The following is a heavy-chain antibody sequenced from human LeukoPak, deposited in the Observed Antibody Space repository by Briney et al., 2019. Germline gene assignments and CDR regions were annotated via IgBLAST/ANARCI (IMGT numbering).Heavy chain of an antibody. J-gene: IGHJ4*02. D-gene: IGHD3-22*01. Sequence: GGSLRLSCAASGFTSSTYWMSWVRQAAGKGLEWVAILKEDGSEKYYVDPVKRRFTISRDNAKDSLYLQMNSLRAEDTAVYYCARELYYYDSSGSPKYYLDYWGQGTLVTVSS. CDR3: ARELYYYDSSGSPKYYLDY. CDR1: GFTSSTYW. V-gene: IGHV3-7*05. CDR2: LKEDGSEK.